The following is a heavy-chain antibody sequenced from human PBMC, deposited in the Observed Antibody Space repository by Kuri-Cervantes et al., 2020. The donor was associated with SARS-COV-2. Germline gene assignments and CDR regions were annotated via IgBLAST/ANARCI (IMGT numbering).Heavy chain of an antibody. J-gene: IGHJ3*01. CDR1: GFTFSDYY. V-gene: IGHV3-48*01. CDR3: ARDQGGSYWWDAFDL. D-gene: IGHD1-26*01. CDR2: ISSSSSTI. Sequence: GEFLKISWAASGFTFSDYYMNWVRQAPGKGLEWVSYISSSSSTIYYADSVKGRFTISRDNSKNTLYLQMNSLRAEDTAVYYCARDQGGSYWWDAFDLWGQGTMVTVSS.